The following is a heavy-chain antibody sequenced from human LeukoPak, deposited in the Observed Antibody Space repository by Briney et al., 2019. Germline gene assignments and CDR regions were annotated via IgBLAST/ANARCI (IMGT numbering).Heavy chain of an antibody. D-gene: IGHD4-17*01. CDR2: ISWNSGSI. V-gene: IGHV3-9*01. CDR1: GFTFDDYA. CDR3: AKGRATVTRAHFDY. Sequence: GGSLRLSCAASGFTFDDYAMHWVRQAPGKGLEWVSGISWNSGSIGYADSVKGRFTISRDNAKNSLYLQMYSLRAEDTALYYCAKGRATVTRAHFDYWGQGTLVTVSS. J-gene: IGHJ4*02.